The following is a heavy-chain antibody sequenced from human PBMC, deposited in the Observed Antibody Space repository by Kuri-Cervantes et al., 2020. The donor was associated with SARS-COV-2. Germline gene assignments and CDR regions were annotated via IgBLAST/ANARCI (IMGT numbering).Heavy chain of an antibody. V-gene: IGHV3-7*05. CDR1: GFSFSTYW. CDR3: ARVDQYGSGNYYNPAYYYGINV. Sequence: GESLKISCAASGFSFSTYWMTWVRQAPGIGLEWVANIKQDGSEEYYVDSVKGRFIISRDNARASLYLQMNSLRAEDTAVYYCARVDQYGSGNYYNPAYYYGINVWGQGTTVTVSS. J-gene: IGHJ6*02. D-gene: IGHD3-10*01. CDR2: IKQDGSEE.